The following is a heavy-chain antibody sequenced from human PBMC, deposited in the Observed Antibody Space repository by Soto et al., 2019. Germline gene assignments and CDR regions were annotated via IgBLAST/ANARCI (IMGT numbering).Heavy chain of an antibody. D-gene: IGHD6-19*01. Sequence: PGGSLRLSCAASGFTFSNAWMNWVRQAPGKGLEWVGRIKSKTDGGTTDYAAPVKGRFTISRDDSKNTLYLQMNSLKTEDTAVYYCTTTLPSGWYFVGFSGFDYWGQGTLVTVSS. CDR3: TTTLPSGWYFVGFSGFDY. V-gene: IGHV3-15*07. CDR1: GFTFSNAW. CDR2: IKSKTDGGTT. J-gene: IGHJ4*02.